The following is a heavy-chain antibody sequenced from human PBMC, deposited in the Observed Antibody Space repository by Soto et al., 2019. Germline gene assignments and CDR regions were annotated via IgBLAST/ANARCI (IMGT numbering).Heavy chain of an antibody. D-gene: IGHD6-6*01. Sequence: PGESLKISCKGSVYSFTSYWNGWVRQMPGKGLEWMGIIYPGDSDTRYSPSFQCQVTISADRSISTAYLQWSSLKASDTAMYYCARGLGIAARRWASGLDPWGQGTLVTVSS. CDR3: ARGLGIAARRWASGLDP. J-gene: IGHJ5*02. CDR2: IYPGDSDT. CDR1: VYSFTSYW. V-gene: IGHV5-51*01.